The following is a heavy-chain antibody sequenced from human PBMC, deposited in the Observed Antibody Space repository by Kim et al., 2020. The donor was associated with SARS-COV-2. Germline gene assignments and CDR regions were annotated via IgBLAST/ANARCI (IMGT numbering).Heavy chain of an antibody. CDR3: ARDEYSYGCGY. J-gene: IGHJ4*02. V-gene: IGHV1-46*01. D-gene: IGHD5-18*01. Sequence: SNAQKYQGRVTMSRDTSTSTVYMERSSLRSEDTAVYYCARDEYSYGCGYWGQGTLVTVSS.